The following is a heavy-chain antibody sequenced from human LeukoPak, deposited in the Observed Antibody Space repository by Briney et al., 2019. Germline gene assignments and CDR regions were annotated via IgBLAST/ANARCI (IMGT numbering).Heavy chain of an antibody. CDR1: GDSINNYY. V-gene: IGHV4-59*08. Sequence: PSETLSLTCSVSGDSINNYYWNWIRQPPGKGLEWIGYIYYSGSTRYNPSLQSRVTMSIGTSKTQFSLKLDSVTAADTDVYYCARRLRLKNPGGDAFDIWGQGTVVTVSS. CDR3: ARRLRLKNPGGDAFDI. CDR2: IYYSGST. J-gene: IGHJ3*02. D-gene: IGHD5/OR15-5a*01.